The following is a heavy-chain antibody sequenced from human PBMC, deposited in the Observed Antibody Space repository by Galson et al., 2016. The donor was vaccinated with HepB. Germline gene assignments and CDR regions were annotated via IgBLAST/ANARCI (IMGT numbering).Heavy chain of an antibody. J-gene: IGHJ6*02. CDR3: ARQLPHYPGSGSALGLDV. V-gene: IGHV5-51*01. CDR2: IYPGDSDT. Sequence: QSGAEVKKPGESLRISCQGSTVNFIRYWIGWVRQMPGKGLEWMGIIYPGDSDTRYSPAFQGQVTISADESISTAYLQWSGLKASDTAMYYWARQLPHYPGSGSALGLDVWGQGTTVTVS. D-gene: IGHD3-10*01. CDR1: TVNFIRYW.